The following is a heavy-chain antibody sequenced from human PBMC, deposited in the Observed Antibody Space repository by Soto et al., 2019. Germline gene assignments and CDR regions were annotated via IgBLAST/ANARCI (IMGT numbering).Heavy chain of an antibody. J-gene: IGHJ6*02. Sequence: KPGGSLRLSCGGSGFIFTKAWMSWVRQAPGKGLEWVGRIKSKDDGGATDYAAPVKGRFIISRDDSESTLYLEMNSLKTEDTGIYYCTTRGNYYYYYGIDAWGQGTTVTVSS. V-gene: IGHV3-15*01. CDR2: IKSKDDGGAT. D-gene: IGHD3-10*01. CDR1: GFIFTKAW. CDR3: TTRGNYYYYYGIDA.